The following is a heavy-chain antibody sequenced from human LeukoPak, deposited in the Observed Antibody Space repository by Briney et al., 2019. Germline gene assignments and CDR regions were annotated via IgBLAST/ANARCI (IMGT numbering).Heavy chain of an antibody. D-gene: IGHD3-10*01. V-gene: IGHV3-64*01. CDR2: IDTNEDIT. J-gene: IGHJ4*02. CDR3: ARDVKYYFGSGSYQ. Sequence: PGGSLRLSCEASGFTFSYFVMHWVRQSPGKGLEYVAGIDTNEDITYYARSVKGRFTISRDNDKNTVYLQMDSLRPEDTAVYYCARDVKYYFGSGSYQWGQGTLVTVSS. CDR1: GFTFSYFV.